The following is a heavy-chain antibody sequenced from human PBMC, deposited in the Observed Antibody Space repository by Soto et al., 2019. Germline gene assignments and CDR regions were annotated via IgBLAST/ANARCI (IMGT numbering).Heavy chain of an antibody. V-gene: IGHV1-18*01. D-gene: IGHD2-2*02. J-gene: IGHJ5*02. Sequence: QVQLVQSGAEVKKPGASVKVSCKASGYTFTSYGISWVRQAPGQGLEWMGWISAYNGNTNYAQKLQGRVTMTTDTATSTAYMELRSLRSDDTAVYYCAREYRVPGLSLYWFDPWGQGTLVTVSS. CDR2: ISAYNGNT. CDR3: AREYRVPGLSLYWFDP. CDR1: GYTFTSYG.